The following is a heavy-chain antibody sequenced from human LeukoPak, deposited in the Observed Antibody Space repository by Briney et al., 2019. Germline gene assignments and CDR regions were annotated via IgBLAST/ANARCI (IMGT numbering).Heavy chain of an antibody. D-gene: IGHD3-10*01. J-gene: IGHJ4*02. CDR1: GYSFGSFG. Sequence: GASVKVSCKASGYSFGSFGINWVRQAPGQGLEWMGWISAYNGNTNYAQKLQGRVTMTTDTYTSTAYMDLMNLRSDDTAVYYCARGGYYCSGSFLDYWGQEALVTVSS. V-gene: IGHV1-18*01. CDR3: ARGGYYCSGSFLDY. CDR2: ISAYNGNT.